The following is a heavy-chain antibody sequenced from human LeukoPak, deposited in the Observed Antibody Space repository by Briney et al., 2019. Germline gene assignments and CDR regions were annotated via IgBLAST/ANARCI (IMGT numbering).Heavy chain of an antibody. Sequence: GGSLRLSCGASGFTFSSYAMSWVHQAPGKGLEWVSAISGSGGSTYYADSVKGRFTISRDNSKNTLYLQMNSLRAEDAAVYYCAKDWKGHGSSPPYYWGQGTLVTVSS. J-gene: IGHJ4*02. V-gene: IGHV3-23*01. D-gene: IGHD6-6*01. CDR1: GFTFSSYA. CDR2: ISGSGGST. CDR3: AKDWKGHGSSPPYY.